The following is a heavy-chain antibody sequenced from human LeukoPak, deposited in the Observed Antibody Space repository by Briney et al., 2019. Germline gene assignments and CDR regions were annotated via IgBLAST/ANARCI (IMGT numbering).Heavy chain of an antibody. CDR1: GYTFTGYY. CDR3: ARGRVGYAFYYYYYYMDV. J-gene: IGHJ6*03. Sequence: GASVKVSCKASGYTFTGYYMHWVRQAPGQGLEWMGWINPNSGGTNYAQKFQGRVTITRNTSISTAYMELSSLRSEDTAVYYCARGRVGYAFYYYYYYMDVWGKGTTVTVSS. D-gene: IGHD1-26*01. V-gene: IGHV1-2*02. CDR2: INPNSGGT.